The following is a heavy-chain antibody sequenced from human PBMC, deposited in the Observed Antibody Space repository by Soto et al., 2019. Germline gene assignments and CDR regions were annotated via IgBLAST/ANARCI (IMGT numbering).Heavy chain of an antibody. D-gene: IGHD6-13*01. J-gene: IGHJ4*02. Sequence: GASVKVSCKASGYTFTSYDINWVRQATGQGLEWMGWMNPNSGNTGYAQKFQGRVTMTRNTSISTAYMELSSLRSEDTAVYYCARVSSSWPPSDYWGQGTLVTVSS. CDR1: GYTFTSYD. CDR2: MNPNSGNT. CDR3: ARVSSSWPPSDY. V-gene: IGHV1-8*01.